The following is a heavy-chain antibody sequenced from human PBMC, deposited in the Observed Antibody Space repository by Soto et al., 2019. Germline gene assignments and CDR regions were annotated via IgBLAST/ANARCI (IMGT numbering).Heavy chain of an antibody. V-gene: IGHV3-66*01. CDR2: IYSGGST. J-gene: IGHJ4*02. CDR3: ARESIVGATNTFDY. Sequence: EVQLVESGGGLVQPGESLRLSCAASGFTVSSNYMSWVRQAPGKGLEWVSIIYSGGSTYYADSVKGGFTISRDNSKNTLYLQMNSLRAEDTAVYYCARESIVGATNTFDYWGQGTLVTVSS. D-gene: IGHD1-26*01. CDR1: GFTVSSNY.